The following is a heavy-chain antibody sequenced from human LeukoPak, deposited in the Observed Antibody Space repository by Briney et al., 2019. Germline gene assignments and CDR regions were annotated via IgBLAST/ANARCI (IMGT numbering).Heavy chain of an antibody. V-gene: IGHV4-59*08. D-gene: IGHD3-22*01. CDR1: GGSISSYY. CDR2: IYYSGST. Sequence: SETLSLTCTVSGGSISSYYWSWIRQPPGKGLEWIGYIYYSGSTNYNPSLKSRVTISVDTSKNQFSLKLSSVTAADTAVYYCARAYYYDSSGYYYGYYLDYWGQGTLVTVSS. J-gene: IGHJ4*02. CDR3: ARAYYYDSSGYYYGYYLDY.